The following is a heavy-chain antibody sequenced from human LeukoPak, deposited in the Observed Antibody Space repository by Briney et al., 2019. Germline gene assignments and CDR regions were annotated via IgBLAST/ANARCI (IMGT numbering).Heavy chain of an antibody. J-gene: IGHJ4*02. CDR3: ARSLPSDGDYGAYGFEFYFDY. Sequence: PSETLSLTCTVSGGSVSSYYWSWIRQPPGKGLEWIGYIYYSGSTNYNPSLKSRVTISVDTSKNQFSLKLSSVTAADTAVYYCARSLPSDGDYGAYGFEFYFDYWGQGTLVTVSS. CDR2: IYYSGST. V-gene: IGHV4-59*02. D-gene: IGHD4-17*01. CDR1: GGSVSSYY.